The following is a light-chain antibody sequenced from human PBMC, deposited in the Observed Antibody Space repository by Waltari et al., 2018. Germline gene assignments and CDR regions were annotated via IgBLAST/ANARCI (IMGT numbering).Light chain of an antibody. V-gene: IGLV2-23*02. CDR1: SRDVGHYKL. Sequence: QSGLAQPASASGSPGQSITLPCTGPSRDVGHYKLVSWYQQPPGKAPRLLIYEVTKRAPGTSDRFSASKSGNTASLSISGLQAQEDEADYYCCSYVGLGTYVFGTGTKVTV. CDR3: CSYVGLGTYV. J-gene: IGLJ1*01. CDR2: EVT.